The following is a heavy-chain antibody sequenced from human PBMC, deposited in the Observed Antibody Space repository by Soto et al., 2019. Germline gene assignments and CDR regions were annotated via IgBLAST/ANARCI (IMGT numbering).Heavy chain of an antibody. V-gene: IGHV4-31*03. Sequence: SETLSLTCTVSGGSVSSGAYYWTWIRQRPGKGLEWIGYIYYSGSTYYSPSLKSRLSISLDTSKNQFSLRLGSVTAADTAMYYCARARLRAVYAFDIWGQGTMVTVSS. D-gene: IGHD5-12*01. CDR2: IYYSGST. CDR3: ARARLRAVYAFDI. CDR1: GGSVSSGAYY. J-gene: IGHJ3*02.